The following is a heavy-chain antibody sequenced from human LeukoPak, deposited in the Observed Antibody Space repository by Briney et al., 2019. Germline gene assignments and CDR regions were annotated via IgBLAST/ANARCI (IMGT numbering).Heavy chain of an antibody. J-gene: IGHJ6*04. V-gene: IGHV3-7*01. Sequence: GGSLRLSCAASGFTFRTYWMSWVRQAPGKGLEWVANIKQDGNEKYYVDSVKGRFTISRDNAKNSLDLQMNSLRAEDTAVYYCAELGITMIGGVWGKGTTVTISS. CDR1: GFTFRTYW. CDR2: IKQDGNEK. CDR3: AELGITMIGGV. D-gene: IGHD3-10*02.